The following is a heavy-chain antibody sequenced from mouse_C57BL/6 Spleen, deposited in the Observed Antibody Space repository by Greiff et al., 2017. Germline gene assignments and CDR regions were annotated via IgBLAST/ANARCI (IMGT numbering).Heavy chain of an antibody. D-gene: IGHD2-12*01. CDR1: GYTFTSYG. J-gene: IGHJ2*01. CDR2: IHPSASDT. CDR3: SIPYSYDVGY. Sequence: QVQLQQSGAELVRPGASVKLSCKASGYTFTSYGISWVKQRPGQGLEWIGRIHPSASDTNSNQKFKGKATLTVDKSSSTAYMQLSSQTSEYSAVSYCSIPYSYDVGYWGQGTTLTVSS. V-gene: IGHV1-74*01.